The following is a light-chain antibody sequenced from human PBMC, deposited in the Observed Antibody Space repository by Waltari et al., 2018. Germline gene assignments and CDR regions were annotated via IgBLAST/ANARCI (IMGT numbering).Light chain of an antibody. J-gene: IGLJ2*01. CDR2: GNK. CDR3: QSFDGRRTL. CDR1: ISNIGAGYD. Sequence: QSVLTQPPSVSAAPGRRVTISCTGDISNIGAGYDVHWYPQLPDTSPNLLIYGNKNRPSGVPDRFSASRSGTSASRAITGLQAEDEADYYCQSFDGRRTLFGGGTKLTVL. V-gene: IGLV1-40*01.